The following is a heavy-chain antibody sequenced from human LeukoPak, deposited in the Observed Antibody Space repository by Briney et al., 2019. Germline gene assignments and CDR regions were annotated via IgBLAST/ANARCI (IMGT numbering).Heavy chain of an antibody. CDR2: ISAYNGNT. J-gene: IGHJ4*02. V-gene: IGHV1-18*01. CDR3: ARPAYYYDSSGYDY. Sequence: ASVKVSCKASGYTFTSYGISWVRQAPGQGLEWMGWISAYNGNTNYAQKLQGRVTMTTDTSTSTAYMELRSLRSDDTAAYYCARPAYYYDSSGYDYWGQGTLVTVSS. CDR1: GYTFTSYG. D-gene: IGHD3-22*01.